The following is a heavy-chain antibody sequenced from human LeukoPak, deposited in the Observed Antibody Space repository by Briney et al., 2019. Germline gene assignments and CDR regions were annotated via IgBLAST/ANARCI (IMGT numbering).Heavy chain of an antibody. CDR2: ISPNGYT. V-gene: IGHV4-59*12. Sequence: SETLSLTCTVSGASIGTYYWSWIRQPPGKGLEWIGYISPNGYTLYTPSLKSRVTISVDTSKNQFSLKLSSVTAADTAVYYCARGLRTDYWGQGTLVTVSS. J-gene: IGHJ4*02. CDR1: GASIGTYY. CDR3: ARGLRTDY.